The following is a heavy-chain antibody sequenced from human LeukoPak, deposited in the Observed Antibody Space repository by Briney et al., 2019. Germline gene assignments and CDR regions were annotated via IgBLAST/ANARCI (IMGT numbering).Heavy chain of an antibody. CDR1: GDTFIIIE. J-gene: IGHJ3*02. Sequence: ASVKVSCKASGDTFIIIEINWVRQAAGQGLKWMGWMNPNSGNTGYAKKFQGRVTMTRNTSISPAYMELNDMRSEDTAVYYCARVTAAGTWTFDIWGQGSTVTVSS. CDR3: ARVTAAGTWTFDI. D-gene: IGHD6-25*01. CDR2: MNPNSGNT. V-gene: IGHV1-8*01.